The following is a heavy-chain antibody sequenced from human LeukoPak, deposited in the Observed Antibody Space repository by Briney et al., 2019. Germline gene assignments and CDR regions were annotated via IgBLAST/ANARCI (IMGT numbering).Heavy chain of an antibody. D-gene: IGHD6-13*01. Sequence: SETLSLTCAVSGYSISSGYYWGWIRQPPGKGLEWIGSIYHSGSTYYSPSLKSRVTISVDTSKNQFSLKLSSVTAADTAVYYCARHSAIIPLAAAGPFDYWGQGTLVTVSS. V-gene: IGHV4-38-2*01. CDR2: IYHSGST. CDR1: GYSISSGYY. CDR3: ARHSAIIPLAAAGPFDY. J-gene: IGHJ4*02.